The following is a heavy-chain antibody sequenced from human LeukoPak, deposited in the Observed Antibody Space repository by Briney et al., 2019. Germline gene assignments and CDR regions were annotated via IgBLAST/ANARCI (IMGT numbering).Heavy chain of an antibody. J-gene: IGHJ4*02. V-gene: IGHV1-18*01. CDR1: GYTFTSYG. Sequence: ASVKVSCKASGYTFTSYGISWVRQAPGQGLEWMGWISAYNGNTNYAQKLQGRVTMTTDTSTSTAYMELRSLRSDDTAVYYCARVIYYDYVWGSYSYFDYWGQETLVTVSS. CDR3: ARVIYYDYVWGSYSYFDY. D-gene: IGHD3-16*01. CDR2: ISAYNGNT.